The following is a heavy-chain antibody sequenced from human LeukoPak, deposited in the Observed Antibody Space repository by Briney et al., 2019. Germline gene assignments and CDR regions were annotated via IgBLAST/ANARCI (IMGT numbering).Heavy chain of an antibody. CDR2: LSGSGGST. Sequence: GGSLRLSCAASGFTFSSYAMSWVRQAPGKGLEWVSALSGSGGSTYYADSVKGRFTISRDNYKNTLYLQMNSLRAEDTAVYYCAGDIVVVVAATPGGDAFDIWGQGTMVTVSS. V-gene: IGHV3-23*01. J-gene: IGHJ3*02. CDR1: GFTFSSYA. D-gene: IGHD2-15*01. CDR3: AGDIVVVVAATPGGDAFDI.